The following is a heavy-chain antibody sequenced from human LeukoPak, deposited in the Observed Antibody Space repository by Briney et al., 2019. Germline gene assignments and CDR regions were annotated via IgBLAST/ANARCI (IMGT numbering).Heavy chain of an antibody. V-gene: IGHV1-69*13. CDR1: GGTFSSYA. CDR3: ARQTVGATTPFDY. D-gene: IGHD1-26*01. J-gene: IGHJ4*02. Sequence: SVKVSCKASGGTFSSYAISWLRQAPGQGLEWMGGIIPIIGTTNYAQKFQGRVAITADESTSTAYMELSSLKSEDTAVYYCARQTVGATTPFDYWGQGTLVTVSS. CDR2: IIPIIGTT.